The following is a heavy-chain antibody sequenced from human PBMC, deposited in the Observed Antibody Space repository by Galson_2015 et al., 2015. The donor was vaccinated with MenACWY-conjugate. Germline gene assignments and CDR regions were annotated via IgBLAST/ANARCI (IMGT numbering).Heavy chain of an antibody. CDR1: GFTFSSYT. CDR2: ITSSSSYI. V-gene: IGHV3-21*01. Sequence: SLRLSCAASGFTFSSYTMNWVRQAPGKGLEWASSITSSSSYIYFADSVKGRFTIFRDNAKNSLYLQMNSLRAEDTAVYYCARDLEVGATGEFGYWGQGTLVTVSS. CDR3: ARDLEVGATGEFGY. D-gene: IGHD4/OR15-4a*01. J-gene: IGHJ4*02.